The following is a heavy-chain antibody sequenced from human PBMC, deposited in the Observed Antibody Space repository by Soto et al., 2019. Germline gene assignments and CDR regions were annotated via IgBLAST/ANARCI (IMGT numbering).Heavy chain of an antibody. J-gene: IGHJ4*02. CDR3: ARGVFRYYDFWSGGDY. V-gene: IGHV3-33*01. CDR1: GFTFSSYG. CDR2: IWYDGSNK. Sequence: QVQLVESGGGVVQPGRSLRLSCAASGFTFSSYGMHWVRQAPGKGLEWVAVIWYDGSNKYYADSVKGRFTISRDNSKNSLYQQMDSLRAEDAAVYYCARGVFRYYDFWSGGDYWGQGTLVNVSS. D-gene: IGHD3-3*01.